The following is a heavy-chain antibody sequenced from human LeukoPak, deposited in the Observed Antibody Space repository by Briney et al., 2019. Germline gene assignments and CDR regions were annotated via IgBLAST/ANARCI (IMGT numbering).Heavy chain of an antibody. D-gene: IGHD3-10*02. J-gene: IGHJ6*04. CDR1: GFTFDDYA. Sequence: GGSPRLSCAASGFTFDDYAMHWVRQAPGKGLEWVSGISGSGGSTYYADSVKGRFTISRDNSKNTLYLQMNSLRAEDTAVYYCAELGITMIGGVWGKGTTVTISS. CDR2: ISGSGGST. CDR3: AELGITMIGGV. V-gene: IGHV3-23*01.